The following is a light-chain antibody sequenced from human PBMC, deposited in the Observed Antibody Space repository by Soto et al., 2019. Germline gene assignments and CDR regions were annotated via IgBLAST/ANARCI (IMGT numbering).Light chain of an antibody. Sequence: EIVMTQSPATLSLSPGERATLSCRASESVSNNLAWYQQKPGQAPRLLIYDASNRATGIPARFSGSGSGTDFTLTISSLETEDFAVYYCQQRTHSPLTFGGGTKVDI. CDR3: QQRTHSPLT. J-gene: IGKJ4*01. CDR1: ESVSNN. V-gene: IGKV3-11*01. CDR2: DAS.